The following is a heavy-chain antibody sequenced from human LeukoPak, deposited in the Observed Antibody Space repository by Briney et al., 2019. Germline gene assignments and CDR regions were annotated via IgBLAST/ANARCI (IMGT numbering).Heavy chain of an antibody. CDR3: ARNLGYCSGGSCLFFDY. CDR2: ISAYNGNT. D-gene: IGHD2-15*01. V-gene: IGHV1-18*01. J-gene: IGHJ4*02. CDR1: GYTFTSYG. Sequence: ASVNVSRKASGYTFTSYGISGVRPAPGQGLEWMGWISAYNGNTNYAQKLQGRVTMTTDTSTSTAYMELRSLRSDDTAVYYCARNLGYCSGGSCLFFDYWGQGTLVTVSS.